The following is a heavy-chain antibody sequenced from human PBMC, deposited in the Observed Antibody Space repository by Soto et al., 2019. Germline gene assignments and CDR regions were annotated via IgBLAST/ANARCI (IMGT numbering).Heavy chain of an antibody. J-gene: IGHJ6*04. Sequence: QVQLQQWGAGLLKPSETLSLTCAVYGGSFSGYYWSWIRQPPGKGLEWIGEITHSGSTNYNPSLNSRVTISVDTSKNQFSLQLSSVTAADTAVYYCARGFSVVPAALRGDVWGKGTTVTVSS. CDR2: ITHSGST. CDR1: GGSFSGYY. D-gene: IGHD2-2*01. V-gene: IGHV4-34*01. CDR3: ARGFSVVPAALRGDV.